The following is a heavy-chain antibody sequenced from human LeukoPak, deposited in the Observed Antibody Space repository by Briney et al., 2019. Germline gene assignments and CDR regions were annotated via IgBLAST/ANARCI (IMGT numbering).Heavy chain of an antibody. CDR2: IYTSGST. J-gene: IGHJ5*02. D-gene: IGHD6-13*01. V-gene: IGHV4-4*07. CDR3: ARDEFVSSSWYIFDP. Sequence: LSETLSLTCTVSGGSISSYYWSWIRQPAGKGLEWIGRIYTSGSTNYNPSLKSRVTMSVDTSKNQFSLKLSSVTAADTAVYYCARDEFVSSSWYIFDPWGQGTLVTVSS. CDR1: GGSISSYY.